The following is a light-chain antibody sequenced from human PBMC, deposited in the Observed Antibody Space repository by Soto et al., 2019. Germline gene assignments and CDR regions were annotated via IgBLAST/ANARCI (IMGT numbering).Light chain of an antibody. J-gene: IGLJ2*01. CDR2: EVS. CDR1: SSDVGGYDY. V-gene: IGLV2-8*01. CDR3: SSYAGSHKFVL. Sequence: QSVLTQPPSASGSPGQSVTISCTGTSSDVGGYDYVSWYRQNPGKAPKLMIYEVSKRPSGVPDRFSGSKSGNTASLTVSGLQAEDEAEYYCSSYAGSHKFVLFGGGTKLTVI.